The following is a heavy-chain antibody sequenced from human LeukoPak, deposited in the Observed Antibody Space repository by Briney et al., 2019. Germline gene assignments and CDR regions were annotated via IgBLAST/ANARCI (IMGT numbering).Heavy chain of an antibody. CDR1: GFTFSSYG. CDR3: AKDHISGLYYYYYYGMDV. CDR2: ISYDGSNK. Sequence: GRSLRLSCAASGFTFSSYGMHWVRQAPGKGLEWVAVISYDGSNKYYADSVKGRFTISRDNSKNTLYLQMNGLRAEDTAVYYCAKDHISGLYYYYYYGMDVWGQGTTVTVSS. J-gene: IGHJ6*02. V-gene: IGHV3-30*18. D-gene: IGHD3-10*01.